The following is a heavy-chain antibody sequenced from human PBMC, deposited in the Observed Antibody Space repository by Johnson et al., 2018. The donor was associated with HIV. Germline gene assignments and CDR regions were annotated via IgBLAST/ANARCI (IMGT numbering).Heavy chain of an antibody. D-gene: IGHD6-13*01. V-gene: IGHV3-23*04. J-gene: IGHJ3*02. CDR3: AKDVRGRDSSSWLLDI. CDR1: GFTFSSSA. CDR2: ISGSGGST. Sequence: MLLVESGGGLIQPGGSLRLSCAVSGFTFSSSAMSWVRQAPGNGLEWVSGISGSGGSTFYADPVKGRFTISRDNSKNTLYLQMNSLRVEDTAVYYCAKDVRGRDSSSWLLDIWGQGTMVTVSS.